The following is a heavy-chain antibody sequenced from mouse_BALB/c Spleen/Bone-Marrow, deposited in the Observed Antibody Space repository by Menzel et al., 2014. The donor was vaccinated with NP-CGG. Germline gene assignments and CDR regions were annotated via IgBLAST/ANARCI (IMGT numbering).Heavy chain of an antibody. CDR1: GFTFTDYY. J-gene: IGHJ3*01. CDR2: IRNKANGYIT. CDR3: ARVTTAWFAY. Sequence: EVQGVESGGGLVQPGGSLRLSCATSGFTFTDYYMSWVRQPPGKALEWLGFIRNKANGYITEYSASVKGRFTISRDNSQSILYLQMNTLRAEDSATYYCARVTTAWFAYWGQGTLVTVSA. D-gene: IGHD1-1*01. V-gene: IGHV7-3*02.